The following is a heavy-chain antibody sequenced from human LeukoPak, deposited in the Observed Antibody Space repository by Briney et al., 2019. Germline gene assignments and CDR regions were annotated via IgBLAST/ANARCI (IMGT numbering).Heavy chain of an antibody. D-gene: IGHD6-13*01. CDR1: GGTFSSYA. CDR2: IIPIFGTA. CDR3: ARGRIAAAVSYYYYYMDV. J-gene: IGHJ6*03. V-gene: IGHV1-69*13. Sequence: ASVKVSSKASGGTFSSYAISWVRQAPRQGLEWMGGIIPIFGTANYAQKFQGRVTITADESTSTAYMELSSLRSEDTAVYYCARGRIAAAVSYYYYYMDVWGKGTTVTISS.